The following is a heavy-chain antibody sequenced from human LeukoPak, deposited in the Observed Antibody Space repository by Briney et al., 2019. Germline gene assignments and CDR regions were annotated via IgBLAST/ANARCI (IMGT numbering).Heavy chain of an antibody. CDR3: AREKLAVAGTADY. CDR2: ISYDGSNK. CDR1: GFTFSSYA. Sequence: GRSLRLSCAASGFTFSSYAMHWVRQAPGKGLEWVAVISYDGSNKYYADSVKGRFTISRDNSKNTLYLQMNSLRAEDTAVYYCAREKLAVAGTADYWGQGTLVTVSS. J-gene: IGHJ4*02. D-gene: IGHD6-19*01. V-gene: IGHV3-30-3*01.